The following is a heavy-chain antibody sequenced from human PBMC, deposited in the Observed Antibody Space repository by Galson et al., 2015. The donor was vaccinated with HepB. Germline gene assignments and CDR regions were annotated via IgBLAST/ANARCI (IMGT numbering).Heavy chain of an antibody. CDR2: IYSGGST. CDR3: ARGRRDGYNYAFDI. CDR1: GFTVSSNY. V-gene: IGHV3-53*04. D-gene: IGHD5-24*01. Sequence: SLRLSCAASGFTVSSNYMSWVRQAPGKGLEWVSVIYSGGSTYYADSVKGRFTISRHNSKNTLYLQMNSLRAEDTAVYYCARGRRDGYNYAFDIWGQGTMVTVSS. J-gene: IGHJ3*02.